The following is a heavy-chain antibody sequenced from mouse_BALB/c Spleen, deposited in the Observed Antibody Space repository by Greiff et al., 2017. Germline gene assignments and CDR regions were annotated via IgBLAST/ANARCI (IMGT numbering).Heavy chain of an antibody. V-gene: IGHV14-3*02. CDR3: ARDYRYPFDY. J-gene: IGHJ2*01. CDR2: IDPANGNT. CDR1: GFNIKDTY. Sequence: DVQLQESGAELVKPGASVKLSCTASGFNIKDTYMHWVKQRPEQGLEWIGRIDPANGNTKYDPKFQGKATITADTSSNTAYLQLSSLTSEDTAVYYCARDYRYPFDYWGQGTTLTVSS. D-gene: IGHD2-14*01.